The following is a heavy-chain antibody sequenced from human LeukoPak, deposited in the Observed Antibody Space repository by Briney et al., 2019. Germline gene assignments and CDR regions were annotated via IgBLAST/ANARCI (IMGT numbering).Heavy chain of an antibody. CDR3: TKDYSNYVYYFDH. D-gene: IGHD4-11*01. Sequence: PGGSLRLSCTASGFTFGDYAMSWVRQAPGKGLEWVGFIRSKAYGGTTEYAASVKGRFTISRDDSKSIAYLQMNSLKTEDTAVYYCTKDYSNYVYYFDHWGQGTLVTVSS. V-gene: IGHV3-49*04. J-gene: IGHJ4*02. CDR1: GFTFGDYA. CDR2: IRSKAYGGTT.